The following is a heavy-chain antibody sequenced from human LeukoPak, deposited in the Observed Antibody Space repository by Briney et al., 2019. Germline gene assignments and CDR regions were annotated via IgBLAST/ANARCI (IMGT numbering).Heavy chain of an antibody. CDR3: AKASKSALTPRYYDYVWGSYRANYYYYYYMDV. Sequence: SQTLSLTCAISGDSVSSNSATWSWIRQSPSRGLEWLGRTYYRSKWYHDYAVSVKSRITINPDTSKNQFSLQLNSVTPEDTAVYYCAKASKSALTPRYYDYVWGSYRANYYYYYYMDVWGKGTTVTISS. V-gene: IGHV6-1*01. J-gene: IGHJ6*03. D-gene: IGHD3-16*02. CDR2: TYYRSKWYH. CDR1: GDSVSSNSAT.